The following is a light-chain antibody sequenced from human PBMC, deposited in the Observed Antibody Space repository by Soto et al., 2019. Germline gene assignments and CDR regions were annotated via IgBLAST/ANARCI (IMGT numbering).Light chain of an antibody. Sequence: QSALTQPASVSGSPGQSITISCTGTSSDVGGYNYVSWYQQHPGKAPKLMIYDVSNRPSGVSNRFSGSKSGNTASLTISGLQGEGGADYYCSSYTSSSTLVFGGGTKLTVL. CDR2: DVS. CDR1: SSDVGGYNY. CDR3: SSYTSSSTLV. J-gene: IGLJ2*01. V-gene: IGLV2-14*01.